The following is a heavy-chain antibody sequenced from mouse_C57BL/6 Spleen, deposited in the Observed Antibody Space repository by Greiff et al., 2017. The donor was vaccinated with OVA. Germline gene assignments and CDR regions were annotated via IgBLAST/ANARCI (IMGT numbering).Heavy chain of an antibody. V-gene: IGHV5-17*01. J-gene: IGHJ3*01. CDR3: ASKGGAY. CDR1: GFTFSDYG. Sequence: DVKLVESGGGLVKPGGSLKLSCAASGFTFSDYGMHWVRQAPEKGLEWVAYISSGSSTIYYADTVKGRFTISRDKAKNTLFLQMTSLRSEDTAIYYCASKGGAYWGQGTLVTVSA. CDR2: ISSGSSTI.